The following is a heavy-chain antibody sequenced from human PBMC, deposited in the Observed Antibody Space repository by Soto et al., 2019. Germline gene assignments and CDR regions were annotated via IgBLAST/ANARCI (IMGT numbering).Heavy chain of an antibody. CDR2: IYYSGST. V-gene: IGHV4-31*03. CDR3: ARYYDFWSGQYFDY. Sequence: SETLSLTCTVSGGSISSGGYYWSWIRQHPGKGMEWIGYIYYSGSTYYNPSLKSRVTISVDTSKNQFSLKLSSVTAADTAVYYCARYYDFWSGQYFDYWGQGTLVTVSS. D-gene: IGHD3-3*01. J-gene: IGHJ4*02. CDR1: GGSISSGGYY.